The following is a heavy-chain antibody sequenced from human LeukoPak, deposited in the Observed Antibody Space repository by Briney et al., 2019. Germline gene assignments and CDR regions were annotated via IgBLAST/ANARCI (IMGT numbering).Heavy chain of an antibody. Sequence: SETLSLTCAVSGGSISSGSYSWGWIRLPPGKGLEWIGYIYYSGSTYYNPSLKSRVTISIDRSKNQFSLKVTSVTAADTAVYYCARYSSTWPYWYFDLWGRGTLVTVSS. CDR1: GGSISSGSYS. D-gene: IGHD6-13*01. CDR3: ARYSSTWPYWYFDL. V-gene: IGHV4-30-2*01. J-gene: IGHJ2*01. CDR2: IYYSGST.